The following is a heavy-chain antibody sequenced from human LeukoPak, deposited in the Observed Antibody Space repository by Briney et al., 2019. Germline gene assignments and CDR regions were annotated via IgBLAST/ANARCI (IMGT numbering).Heavy chain of an antibody. Sequence: GASVKVSCKASGYTFTSYDINWVRQATGQGLEWMGWMNPNSGNTGYAQKFQGRVTMTRNTSISTAYMELSSLRSEDTAVYYCARAPRPLPYYDSRRYWGQGTLVTVSS. D-gene: IGHD3-22*01. J-gene: IGHJ4*02. V-gene: IGHV1-8*01. CDR1: GYTFTSYD. CDR2: MNPNSGNT. CDR3: ARAPRPLPYYDSRRY.